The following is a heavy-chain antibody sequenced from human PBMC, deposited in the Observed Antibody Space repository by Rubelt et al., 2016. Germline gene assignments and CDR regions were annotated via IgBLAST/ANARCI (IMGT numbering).Heavy chain of an antibody. CDR1: GYTFTSHY. D-gene: IGHD6-13*01. Sequence: QVQLVQSGAEVKKPGASVKVSCKASGYTFTSHYMHWVRQAPGQGLEWMGIINPSGGSTSYAHKFQGRVTMTRYTSTSTVYMELSSLRSEDTAVYYCARSSWFRGAFDIWGQGTMVTVSS. CDR2: INPSGGST. V-gene: IGHV1-46*01. CDR3: ARSSWFRGAFDI. J-gene: IGHJ3*02.